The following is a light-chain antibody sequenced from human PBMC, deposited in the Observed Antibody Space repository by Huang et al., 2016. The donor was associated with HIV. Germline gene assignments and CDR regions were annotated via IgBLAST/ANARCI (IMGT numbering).Light chain of an antibody. CDR2: SAS. V-gene: IGKV1-39*01. Sequence: IQMTQSPTSLSASVGDRVSIVCRASQSISTYLKWYQQKPGKAPKLLFSSASTLHSGVPSRFSGSGSGTEFTLTIRGLQLDDFATYYCQQSYSALSSFGPGTR. CDR1: QSISTY. J-gene: IGKJ5*01. CDR3: QQSYSALSS.